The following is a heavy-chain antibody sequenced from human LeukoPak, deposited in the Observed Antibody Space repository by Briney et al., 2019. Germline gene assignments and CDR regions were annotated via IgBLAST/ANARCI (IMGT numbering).Heavy chain of an antibody. Sequence: GGSLRLSCAASGFTFSSYSMNWVRQAPGKGLEWVSYISHTGSTMSYADSVKGRFTISIDNAKNSLYLQMNSLRAEDTAVYYGAIPPLSGTGSSRPLAGMDVWGQGTTVTVSS. CDR2: ISHTGSTM. CDR3: AIPPLSGTGSSRPLAGMDV. V-gene: IGHV3-48*04. J-gene: IGHJ6*02. CDR1: GFTFSSYS. D-gene: IGHD3-10*01.